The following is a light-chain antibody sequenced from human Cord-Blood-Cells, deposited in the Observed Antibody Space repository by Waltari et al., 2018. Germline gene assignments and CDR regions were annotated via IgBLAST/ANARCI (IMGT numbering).Light chain of an antibody. CDR1: QSVLYSSNNKNY. Sequence: DIVMTQSPDSLSVSLGERATINCKSRQSVLYSSNNKNYLAWYQQKPGQPPKLLIYWASTRESGVPDRFSGSGSGTDFTLTSSSLQAEDVAVYYCQQYYSTPLLTFGGGTKVEIK. V-gene: IGKV4-1*01. J-gene: IGKJ4*01. CDR2: WAS. CDR3: QQYYSTPLLT.